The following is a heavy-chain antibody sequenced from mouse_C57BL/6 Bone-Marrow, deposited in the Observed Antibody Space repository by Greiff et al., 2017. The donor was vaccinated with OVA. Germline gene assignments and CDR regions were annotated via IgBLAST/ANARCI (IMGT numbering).Heavy chain of an antibody. Sequence: QVQLQQPGAELVMPGASVKLSCKASGYTFTSYWMHWVKQRPGQGLEWIGEIDPSDSYTNYNQKFKGKSTLTVDNSSSTAYMQRSSLTSEEAAVYYGARGYGSSYWYFDVWGTGTTVTVAS. CDR3: ARGYGSSYWYFDV. V-gene: IGHV1-69*01. D-gene: IGHD1-1*01. CDR1: GYTFTSYW. CDR2: IDPSDSYT. J-gene: IGHJ1*03.